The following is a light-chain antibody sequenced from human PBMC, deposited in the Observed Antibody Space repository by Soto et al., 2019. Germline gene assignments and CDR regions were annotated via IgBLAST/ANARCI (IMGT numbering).Light chain of an antibody. CDR1: QSISSY. J-gene: IGKJ2*04. CDR3: QQSYSAACS. CDR2: AAS. Sequence: DIQMTQSPSSLSASVGDRVTITCRASQSISSYLNWYQQKPGKAPKLLIYAASSLQSGVPSRFSGSGSGSDFTLTISSLQPEDFATYYCQQSYSAACSFXQGTKVDIK. V-gene: IGKV1-39*01.